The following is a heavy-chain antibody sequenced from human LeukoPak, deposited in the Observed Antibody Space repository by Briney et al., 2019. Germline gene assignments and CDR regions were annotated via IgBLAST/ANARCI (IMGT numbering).Heavy chain of an antibody. D-gene: IGHD2-2*02. CDR1: GFTFSSYW. Sequence: PGGSLRLSCAASGFTFSSYWMHWVRHAPGKGLVWVSRINSDGSSTSYADSVKGRFTISRDNAKNTLYLQMNSLRAEDTAVYYCASQRYCSSTSCYNYFDYWGQGTLVTVSP. CDR3: ASQRYCSSTSCYNYFDY. J-gene: IGHJ4*02. CDR2: INSDGSST. V-gene: IGHV3-74*01.